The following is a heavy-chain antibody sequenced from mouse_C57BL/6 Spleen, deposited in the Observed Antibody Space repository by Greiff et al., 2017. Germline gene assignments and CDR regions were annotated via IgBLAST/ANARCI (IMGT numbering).Heavy chain of an antibody. Sequence: VKVVESGGGLVKPGGSLKLSCAASGFTFSSYAMSWVRQTPEKRLEWVATISDGGSYTYYPDNVKGRFTISRDNAKNNLYLQMSHLKSEDTAMYYCARDYYGSSYYFDYWGQGTTLTVSS. D-gene: IGHD1-1*01. CDR3: ARDYYGSSYYFDY. J-gene: IGHJ2*01. CDR2: ISDGGSYT. V-gene: IGHV5-4*01. CDR1: GFTFSSYA.